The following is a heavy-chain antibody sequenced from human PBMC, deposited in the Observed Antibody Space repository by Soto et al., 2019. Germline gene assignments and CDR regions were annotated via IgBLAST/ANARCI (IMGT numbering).Heavy chain of an antibody. CDR2: AYYSGNT. CDR3: TKVSSGWFDP. J-gene: IGHJ5*02. V-gene: IGHV4-39*01. D-gene: IGHD2-8*01. CDR1: GGSIRGSGVS. Sequence: SETLCLTCTVSGGSIRGSGVSRGWVRQPPGKGLEWIGCAYYSGNTYYNPSLKSRVTISVDTSGNQFSLRLNSVTAADTAVYYCTKVSSGWFDPWGQGTLVTVSS.